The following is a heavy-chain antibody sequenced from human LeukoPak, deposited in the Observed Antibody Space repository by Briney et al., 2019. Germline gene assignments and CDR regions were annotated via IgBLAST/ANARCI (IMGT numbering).Heavy chain of an antibody. J-gene: IGHJ4*02. Sequence: GGSLRLSCVVSGFTFSESWMSWVRQAPGKGLGWVASLNLDGSDKYYVDSVKGRFTISRDNAKNSLYLQMDSLRVEDTAVYYCVRGDFSDSSGPGYWGQGTLVTVSS. D-gene: IGHD3-22*01. V-gene: IGHV3-7*03. CDR2: LNLDGSDK. CDR1: GFTFSESW. CDR3: VRGDFSDSSGPGY.